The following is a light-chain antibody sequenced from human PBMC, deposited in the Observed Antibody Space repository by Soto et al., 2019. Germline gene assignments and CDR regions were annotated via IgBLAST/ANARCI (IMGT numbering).Light chain of an antibody. CDR1: QYISTY. CDR3: QQTYTTPPT. Sequence: DIQMTQSPSSLSASVGDSVTISCRASQYISTYLSWYQQKPGKAPNLLIYAASSLHSGVPSRFSGSGSGTDFTLTISSLQPEDFATYYCQQTYTTPPTFGQGTKVDIK. CDR2: AAS. V-gene: IGKV1-39*01. J-gene: IGKJ1*01.